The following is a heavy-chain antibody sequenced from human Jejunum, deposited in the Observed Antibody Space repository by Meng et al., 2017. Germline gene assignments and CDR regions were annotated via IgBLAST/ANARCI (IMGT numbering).Heavy chain of an antibody. Sequence: GESLKISCKAFGYRFTSNWIGWVRQMPGKGLEWMGIIYPSDSETRYSPSFQGHVTISADKSISTAYLQWNSLKASDTAMYYCARLYSGSYADHFDYWGQGTLVTVSS. CDR3: ARLYSGSYADHFDY. V-gene: IGHV5-51*01. CDR1: GYRFTSNW. D-gene: IGHD1-26*01. J-gene: IGHJ4*02. CDR2: IYPSDSET.